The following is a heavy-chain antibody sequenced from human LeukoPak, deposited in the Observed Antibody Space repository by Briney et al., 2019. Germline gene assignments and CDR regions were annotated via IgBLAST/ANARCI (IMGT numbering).Heavy chain of an antibody. Sequence: SETLSLTCTVSGGSISSSSYYWGWIRQPPGKGLEWIGSIYYSGSTYYNPSLKSRVTISVDTSKNQFSLKLSSVTAADTAVYYCARAFTMKWLHNWFDPWGQGTLVTVSS. CDR1: GGSISSSSYY. D-gene: IGHD3-22*01. V-gene: IGHV4-39*01. CDR3: ARAFTMKWLHNWFDP. J-gene: IGHJ5*02. CDR2: IYYSGST.